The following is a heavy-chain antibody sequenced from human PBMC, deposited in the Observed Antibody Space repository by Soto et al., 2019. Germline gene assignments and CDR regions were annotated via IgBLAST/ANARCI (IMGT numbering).Heavy chain of an antibody. CDR3: ARERVRYQNWFDP. J-gene: IGHJ5*02. Sequence: ASVKVSCKASGYTFTGYYMHWVRQAPGQGLEWMGWINPNSGGTNYAQKFQGRVTMTRDTSISTAYMELSRLRSDDTAVYYCARERVRYQNWFDPWGQGTLVTVSS. V-gene: IGHV1-2*02. CDR1: GYTFTGYY. D-gene: IGHD3-9*01. CDR2: INPNSGGT.